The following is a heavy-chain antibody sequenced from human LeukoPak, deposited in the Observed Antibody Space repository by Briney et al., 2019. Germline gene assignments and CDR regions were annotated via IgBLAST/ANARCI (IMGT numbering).Heavy chain of an antibody. V-gene: IGHV7-4-1*02. Sequence: ASVKVSCKASGYTFTSYAMNWVRQAPGQGLEWMGWINTNTGNPTYAQGFTGRFVFSLDTSVSTAYLQISGLKAEDTAVYYCARAHEDIVVVVAATPVDYWGQGTLVTVSS. CDR2: INTNTGNP. CDR1: GYTFTSYA. D-gene: IGHD2-15*01. CDR3: ARAHEDIVVVVAATPVDY. J-gene: IGHJ4*02.